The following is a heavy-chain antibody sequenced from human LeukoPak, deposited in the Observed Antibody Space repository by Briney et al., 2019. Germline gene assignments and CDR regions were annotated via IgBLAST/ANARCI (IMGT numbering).Heavy chain of an antibody. CDR2: IYYSGST. CDR3: ARSHWGPYGSRIANWFDP. J-gene: IGHJ5*02. D-gene: IGHD6-13*01. Sequence: SETLSLTCTVSGASISRSNYYWGWIRQPPGKGLEWIGSIYYSGSTYYNPSLKSRVTISVDTSKNQFSLKLSSVTAADTAVYYCARSHWGPYGSRIANWFDPWAREPWSPSPQ. CDR1: GASISRSNYY. V-gene: IGHV4-39*07.